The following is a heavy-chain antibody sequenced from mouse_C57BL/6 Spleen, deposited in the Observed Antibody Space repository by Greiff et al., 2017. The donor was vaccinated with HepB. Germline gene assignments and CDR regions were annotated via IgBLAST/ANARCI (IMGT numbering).Heavy chain of an antibody. V-gene: IGHV5-17*01. D-gene: IGHD1-1*01. CDR3: ARDGALRGYAMDY. J-gene: IGHJ4*01. CDR1: GFTFSDYG. Sequence: EVQLVESGGGLVKPGGSLKLSCAASGFTFSDYGMHWVRQAPEKGLEWVAYISSGSSTIYYADTVKGRFTISRDNAKNTLFLQMTSLRSEDTAMYYCARDGALRGYAMDYWGQGTSVTVSS. CDR2: ISSGSSTI.